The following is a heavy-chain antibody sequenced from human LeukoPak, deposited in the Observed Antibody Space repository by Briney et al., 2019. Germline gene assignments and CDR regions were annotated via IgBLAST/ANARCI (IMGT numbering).Heavy chain of an antibody. Sequence: PSETLSLTCTVSGGSISSYYWSWIRQPPGKGLEWIGYIYYSGSTNYNPSLKSRVTISVDTSKNQFSLKLSSVIAADTAVYYCARDLDYGGNFGWFDPWGKGTLVTVSS. J-gene: IGHJ5*02. CDR2: IYYSGST. D-gene: IGHD4-23*01. CDR1: GGSISSYY. CDR3: ARDLDYGGNFGWFDP. V-gene: IGHV4-59*01.